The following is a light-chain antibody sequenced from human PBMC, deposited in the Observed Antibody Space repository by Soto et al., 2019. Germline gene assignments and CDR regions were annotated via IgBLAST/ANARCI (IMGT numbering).Light chain of an antibody. Sequence: QSVLTQPPSASGIPGQTVTISCSGSSSNIGINYVYWYQQLPGTAPKLLIYRNSQRPSGIPDRFSGSKSGTSASLAISGLRSEDEADYYCAAWDDSLGSHAVFGGGTQLTVL. CDR1: SSNIGINY. V-gene: IGLV1-47*01. J-gene: IGLJ7*01. CDR2: RNS. CDR3: AAWDDSLGSHAV.